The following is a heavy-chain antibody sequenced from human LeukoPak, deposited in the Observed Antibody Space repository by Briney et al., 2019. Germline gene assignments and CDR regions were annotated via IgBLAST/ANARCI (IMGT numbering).Heavy chain of an antibody. D-gene: IGHD1-14*01. V-gene: IGHV1-18*01. J-gene: IGHJ6*03. CDR2: IATYNGKT. Sequence: GASVKVSCEASGYTFDIYGIAWVRQAPGQGLEWMGWIATYNGKTDYAQNLQGRVTMTTDLSTGTAYMELRSLRSDDTAVYYCARVYNSYYYYMDVWGKGTPVTVSS. CDR1: GYTFDIYG. CDR3: ARVYNSYYYYMDV.